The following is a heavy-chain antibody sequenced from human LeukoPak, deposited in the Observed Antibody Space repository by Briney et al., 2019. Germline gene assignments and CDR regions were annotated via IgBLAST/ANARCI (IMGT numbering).Heavy chain of an antibody. V-gene: IGHV3-48*01. CDR2: ISSSSSTI. CDR1: GFTFSSYS. Sequence: PGGSLRLSCAASGFTFSSYSMNWVRQAPGKGLEWVSYISSSSSTIYYADSVKGRFTISRDNAKNSLYLQMNSLRAEDTAVYYCARDYGSGSYGDTGSPAFDIWGQGTMVTVSS. J-gene: IGHJ3*02. D-gene: IGHD3-10*01. CDR3: ARDYGSGSYGDTGSPAFDI.